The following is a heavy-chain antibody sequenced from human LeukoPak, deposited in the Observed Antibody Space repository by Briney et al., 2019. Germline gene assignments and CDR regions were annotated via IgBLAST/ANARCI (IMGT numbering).Heavy chain of an antibody. CDR2: LNHSGST. CDR3: ARGRVYYAPFDY. Sequence: SETLSLTCTVSGGSISSSSYYWSWIRQPPGKGLEWIGELNHSGSTNYNPSLKSRVTISVDTSKNQFSLKLSSVTAADTAVYYCARGRVYYAPFDYWGQGTLVTVSS. J-gene: IGHJ4*02. V-gene: IGHV4-39*07. D-gene: IGHD3-10*01. CDR1: GGSISSSSYY.